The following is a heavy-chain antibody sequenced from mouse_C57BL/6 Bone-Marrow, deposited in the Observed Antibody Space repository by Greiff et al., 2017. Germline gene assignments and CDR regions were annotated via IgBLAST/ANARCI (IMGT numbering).Heavy chain of an antibody. CDR3: AREGTGTFWTGGYYFDY. J-gene: IGHJ2*01. Sequence: QVQLQQSGPELVKPGASVKISCKASGYAFSSSWMNWVKQRPGKGLEWIGRIYPGDGDTNYNGKFKGKATLTADKSSSTAYMQLSSLTSEDSAVYFCAREGTGTFWTGGYYFDYWGQGTTLTVSS. D-gene: IGHD4-1*01. CDR2: IYPGDGDT. CDR1: GYAFSSSW. V-gene: IGHV1-82*01.